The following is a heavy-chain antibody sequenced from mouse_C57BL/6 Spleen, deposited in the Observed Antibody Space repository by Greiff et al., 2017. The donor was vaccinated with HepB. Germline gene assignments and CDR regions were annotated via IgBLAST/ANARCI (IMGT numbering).Heavy chain of an antibody. V-gene: IGHV1-59*01. Sequence: QVQLQQPGAELVRPGTSVKLSCKASGYTFTSYWMHWVKQRPGQGLEWIGVIDPSDSYTNYNQKFKGKATLTVDTSSSTAYMQLSSLTSEDSAVYYCARSGRQLWLPFAYWGQVTLFTVSA. CDR3: ARSGRQLWLPFAY. CDR1: GYTFTSYW. CDR2: IDPSDSYT. D-gene: IGHD3-2*01. J-gene: IGHJ3*01.